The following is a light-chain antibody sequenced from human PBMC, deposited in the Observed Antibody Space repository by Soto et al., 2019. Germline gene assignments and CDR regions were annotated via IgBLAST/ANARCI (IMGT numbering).Light chain of an antibody. CDR3: SSYTSSSTLLYV. V-gene: IGLV2-14*01. CDR1: SRDGGGYNY. CDR2: DVS. J-gene: IGLJ1*01. Sequence: QSELSRAGSGSGSPGAAVPITYTGNSRDGGGYNYVSWYQQHPGKAPKLMIYDVSNRPSGVSNRFSGSKSGNTASLTISGLQAEDEADYYCSSYTSSSTLLYVFGTGTKVTVL.